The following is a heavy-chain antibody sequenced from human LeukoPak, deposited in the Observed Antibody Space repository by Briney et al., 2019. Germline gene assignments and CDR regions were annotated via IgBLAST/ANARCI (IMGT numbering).Heavy chain of an antibody. CDR1: GYTFTSYY. J-gene: IGHJ6*03. Sequence: ASVKVSCKASGYTFTSYYMHWVRQAPGQGLEWMGWINPNSGGTNYAQKFQGRVTMTRDTSISTAYMELSRLRSDDTAVYYCARAGCSSTSCPYYYYYYMDVWGKGTTVTVSS. D-gene: IGHD2-2*01. CDR2: INPNSGGT. CDR3: ARAGCSSTSCPYYYYYYMDV. V-gene: IGHV1-2*02.